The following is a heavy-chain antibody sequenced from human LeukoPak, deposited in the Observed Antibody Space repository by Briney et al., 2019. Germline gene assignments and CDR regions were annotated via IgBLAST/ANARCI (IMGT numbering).Heavy chain of an antibody. CDR2: IYYSGST. J-gene: IGHJ3*02. CDR3: ASTPRGAFDI. Sequence: SETLSLTCTVSGGSISSGDYYWSWIRQPPGKGLEWIGYIYYSGSTYYNPSLKSRVTISVDRSKNQFSLKLSSVTAADTAVYYCASTPRGAFDIWGQGTMVTVSS. CDR1: GGSISSGDYY. V-gene: IGHV4-30-4*08.